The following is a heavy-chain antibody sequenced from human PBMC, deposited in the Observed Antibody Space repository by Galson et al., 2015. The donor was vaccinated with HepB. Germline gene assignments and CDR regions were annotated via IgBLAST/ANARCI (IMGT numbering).Heavy chain of an antibody. Sequence: QSGAEVKKPGESLKISCKGSGYSFTSYWIGWVRQMPGKGLEWMGIIYPGDSDTRYSPSFQGQVTISADKSISTAYLQWSSLKASDTAMYYCARHPYSSGWYRNWFDPWGQGTLVTVSS. D-gene: IGHD6-19*01. CDR3: ARHPYSSGWYRNWFDP. V-gene: IGHV5-51*01. CDR2: IYPGDSDT. J-gene: IGHJ5*02. CDR1: GYSFTSYW.